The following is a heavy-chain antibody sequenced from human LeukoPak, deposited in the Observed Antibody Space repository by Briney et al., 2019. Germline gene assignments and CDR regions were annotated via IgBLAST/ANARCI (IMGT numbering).Heavy chain of an antibody. V-gene: IGHV3-23*01. CDR3: AKGTVLTTVPDY. CDR2: ISGSGGST. CDR1: GFTFSSYA. J-gene: IGHJ4*02. D-gene: IGHD4/OR15-4a*01. Sequence: GGSLRLSCAASGFTFSSYAMSWVRQAPGKGLEWVSAISGSGGSTYYADSVKGRFTISRDNAKNTLYLQMNSLRAEDTAVYYCAKGTVLTTVPDYWGQGTLVTVSS.